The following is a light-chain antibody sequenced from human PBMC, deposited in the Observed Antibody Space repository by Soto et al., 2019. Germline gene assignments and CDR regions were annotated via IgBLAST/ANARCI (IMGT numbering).Light chain of an antibody. V-gene: IGKV1-39*01. CDR1: QSISSY. CDR3: QQSYSTPLT. CDR2: AAS. J-gene: IGKJ4*01. Sequence: DIQMTPSPSSLSASVGDRVTITCRASQSISSYLNWYQQKPGKAHKLLIYAASSLQSGVPSRFSGSGSGTDFTLTISSLQPEDFASYDCQQSYSTPLTVGGGPKVEIK.